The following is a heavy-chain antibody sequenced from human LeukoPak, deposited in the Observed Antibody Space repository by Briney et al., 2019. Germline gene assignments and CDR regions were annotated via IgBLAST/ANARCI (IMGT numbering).Heavy chain of an antibody. Sequence: SETLSLTCTVSGGSISGDHWNWIRQPPGKGLEWIGNIYYSGNTNYNPSLKSRVTISVDTSKNQFSLKLGSVTAADTAVYYCERRNDFDFWGQGTMVTVSS. J-gene: IGHJ3*01. CDR3: ERRNDFDF. CDR1: GGSISGDH. CDR2: IYYSGNT. V-gene: IGHV4-59*08.